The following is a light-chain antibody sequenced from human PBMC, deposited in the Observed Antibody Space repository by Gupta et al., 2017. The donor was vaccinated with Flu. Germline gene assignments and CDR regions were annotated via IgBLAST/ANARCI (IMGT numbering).Light chain of an antibody. Sequence: PSILSASVGDKVTITCRASPSINTWLAWYQQKSGKAPTVLIYKASTLKSGVPSRFSGSGSGTEFTLTISGLQPDDFATYYCQQYHSYPITFGQGTKVEI. J-gene: IGKJ2*01. CDR3: QQYHSYPIT. CDR1: PSINTW. CDR2: KAS. V-gene: IGKV1-5*03.